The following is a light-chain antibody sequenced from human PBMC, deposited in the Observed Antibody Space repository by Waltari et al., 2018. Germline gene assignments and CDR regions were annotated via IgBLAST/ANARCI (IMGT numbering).Light chain of an antibody. CDR3: CSFASRIGV. CDR1: SSDVGSYNF. J-gene: IGLJ2*01. V-gene: IGLV2-23*02. Sequence: QSALTQPASVSGSPGQSITISCTGTSSDVGSYNFVSWYQQHPGKAPTLIISEVTKRPSGVSNRFSGSKSGNTASLTISGLQADDEADYYCCSFASRIGVFGGGTKVTVL. CDR2: EVT.